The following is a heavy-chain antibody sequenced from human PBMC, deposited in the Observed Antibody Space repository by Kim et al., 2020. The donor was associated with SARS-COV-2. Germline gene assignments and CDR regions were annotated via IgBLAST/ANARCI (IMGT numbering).Heavy chain of an antibody. J-gene: IGHJ4*02. CDR2: T. D-gene: IGHD2-15*01. Sequence: TYYGDSVKGRFTIARDNSKNTLYLQMSSLRAEDTAVYYCVKGVVAGYFDYWGQGTLVTVSS. CDR3: VKGVVAGYFDY. V-gene: IGHV3-64D*09.